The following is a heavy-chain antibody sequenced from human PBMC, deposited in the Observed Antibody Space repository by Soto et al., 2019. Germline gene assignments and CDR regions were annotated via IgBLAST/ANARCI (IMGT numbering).Heavy chain of an antibody. CDR1: GFTFTSSA. V-gene: IGHV1-58*01. CDR2: IVVGSGNT. D-gene: IGHD4-17*01. J-gene: IGHJ6*02. Sequence: SVKVSCKASGFTFTSSAVQWVRQARGQRLEWIGWIVVGSGNTNYAQKFQERVTISKDTSKNQVVLTMTNMDPVDTATYYCARGPMTRDYYYYGMDVWGQGTTVTVSS. CDR3: ARGPMTRDYYYYGMDV.